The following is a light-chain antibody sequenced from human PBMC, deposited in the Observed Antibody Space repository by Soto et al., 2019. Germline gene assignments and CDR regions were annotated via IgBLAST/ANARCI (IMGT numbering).Light chain of an antibody. CDR2: WAS. CDR1: QSVLYSSNNENY. V-gene: IGKV4-1*01. J-gene: IGKJ1*01. Sequence: DIVMTQSPESLAVSLGERATINCKSSQSVLYSSNNENYLAWYQQKPGQPPKLLIYWASTRESGVSDRFSGSGSGTDFTLTISSLQAEDVAVYYCQQYYSTPPTFGQGTKVEI. CDR3: QQYYSTPPT.